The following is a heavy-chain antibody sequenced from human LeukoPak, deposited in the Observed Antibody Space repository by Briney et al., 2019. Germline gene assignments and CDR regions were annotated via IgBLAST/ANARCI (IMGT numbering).Heavy chain of an antibody. D-gene: IGHD5-24*01. CDR3: ARDLVRDAEDAAFDI. CDR1: GFTFSTYG. V-gene: IGHV3-30*03. CDR2: ISYDGSNK. Sequence: GGSLRLSCAASGFTFSTYGMHWVRQAPGKGLEWVAVISYDGSNKYYADSVKGRFTISRDNAKNSLYLQMNSLRAEDTAVYYCARDLVRDAEDAAFDIWGQGTMVTVSS. J-gene: IGHJ3*02.